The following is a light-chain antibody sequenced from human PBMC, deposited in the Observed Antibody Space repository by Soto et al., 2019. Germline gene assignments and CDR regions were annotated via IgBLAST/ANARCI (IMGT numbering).Light chain of an antibody. CDR3: GTWDSSLSLYV. Sequence: QSVLTQPPSVSAAPGQKVTISCSGSSSNIGNNYVSWYQQLPGTAPKLLIYENNKRPSGISDRFSGSKSGTSATLGITGLQTGDEADYYCGTWDSSLSLYVFGTGTKVTVL. CDR2: ENN. V-gene: IGLV1-51*02. CDR1: SSNIGNNY. J-gene: IGLJ1*01.